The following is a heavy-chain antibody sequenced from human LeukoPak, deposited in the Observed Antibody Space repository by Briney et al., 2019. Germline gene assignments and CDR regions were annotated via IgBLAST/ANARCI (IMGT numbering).Heavy chain of an antibody. CDR2: ISGSGGST. V-gene: IGHV3-23*01. Sequence: LGGSLRLSCAASGFTFSSYAMSWVRQAPGKGLEWVSAISGSGGSTYYADSVKGRFTISRDNSKNTLYLQMNSLRAEDTAVYYCAKGHYYYDSSGYLEYFDYWGQGTLVTVSS. D-gene: IGHD3-22*01. CDR1: GFTFSSYA. CDR3: AKGHYYYDSSGYLEYFDY. J-gene: IGHJ4*02.